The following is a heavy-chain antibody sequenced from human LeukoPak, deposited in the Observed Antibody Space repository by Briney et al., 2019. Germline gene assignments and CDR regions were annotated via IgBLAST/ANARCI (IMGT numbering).Heavy chain of an antibody. CDR3: ARKDYYGSGSLDY. V-gene: IGHV4-39*01. CDR1: GGSIGRSSYY. Sequence: SETLSLTCNVSGGSIGRSSYYWGWIRQPPGKGLEWIGSISSSGSAYYNPSLKSRVTLAVDSSKNQISLILSSVTAADTAVYYCARKDYYGSGSLDYWGQGTLVTVSS. CDR2: ISSSGSA. D-gene: IGHD3-10*01. J-gene: IGHJ4*02.